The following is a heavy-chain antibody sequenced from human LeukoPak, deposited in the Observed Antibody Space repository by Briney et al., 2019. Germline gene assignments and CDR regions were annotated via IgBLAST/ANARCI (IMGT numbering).Heavy chain of an antibody. Sequence: SEPSLTCTVSGGSISSYYWSWIRQPPGKGLEWIGFIYYSGSTNYNPSLKSRVTISVDTSKNQFFLNLRSVTAADTAAYYCARVPRIEAGATGDWFDPRGQGTVVTVSS. CDR1: GGSISSYY. D-gene: IGHD6-13*01. V-gene: IGHV4-59*01. CDR3: ARVPRIEAGATGDWFDP. CDR2: IYYSGST. J-gene: IGHJ5*02.